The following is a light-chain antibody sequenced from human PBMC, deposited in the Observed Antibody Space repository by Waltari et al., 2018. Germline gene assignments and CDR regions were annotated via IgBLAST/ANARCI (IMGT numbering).Light chain of an antibody. Sequence: DIVLPQSPATLSLFPGERATISCRASQIINNHLAWYQHKPGQAPRLLIHDASRRAVGIPASFMGSGSGTDCSLTISSLEPEDFAVYYCQQRKDWPLTTFGQGTRLEIK. V-gene: IGKV3-11*01. CDR2: DAS. J-gene: IGKJ5*01. CDR3: QQRKDWPLTT. CDR1: QIINNH.